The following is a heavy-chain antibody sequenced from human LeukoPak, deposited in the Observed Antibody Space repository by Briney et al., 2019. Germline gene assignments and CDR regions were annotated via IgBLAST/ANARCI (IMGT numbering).Heavy chain of an antibody. D-gene: IGHD3-16*01. CDR2: IWYDGSNK. J-gene: IGHJ4*02. Sequence: GGSLRLSCAASGFTFSSYGMHWVRQAPGKGLEWVAVIWYDGSNKYYADSVKGRFTISRDNSKNTLYLQMNSLRAEDTAVYYCARDDRGGYYFSYWGQGTLVTVSS. CDR1: GFTFSSYG. CDR3: ARDDRGGYYFSY. V-gene: IGHV3-33*01.